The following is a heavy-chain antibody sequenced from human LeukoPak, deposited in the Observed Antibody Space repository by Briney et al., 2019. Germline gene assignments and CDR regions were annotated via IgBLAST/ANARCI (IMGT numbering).Heavy chain of an antibody. J-gene: IGHJ3*02. CDR2: IYYTGKT. CDR3: ARDHPRYNTYYYGSGSYYDAFDI. V-gene: IGHV4-39*02. CDR1: GGSINSGSHY. Sequence: PSETLSLTCTVSGGSINSGSHYWGWLRQPPGKGLEWIGSIYYTGKTYYNPSLKSRATMSVDTSKNHFSLTLSSVTAADTAGYYCARDHPRYNTYYYGSGSYYDAFDIWGQGTMVTVSS. D-gene: IGHD3-10*01.